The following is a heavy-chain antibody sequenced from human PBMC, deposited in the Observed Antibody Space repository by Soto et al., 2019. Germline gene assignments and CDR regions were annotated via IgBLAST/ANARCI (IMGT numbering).Heavy chain of an antibody. D-gene: IGHD6-19*01. Sequence: GGSLRLSCAASGFTFSSYWMSWVRQAPGKGLEWVSRINSEGSSVIYADSVKGRFTVSRDNAKNTLYLQMNNLRAEDTAVYYCVRDQSVAGPTTLFDPWGQGVLVTVSS. CDR1: GFTFSSYW. V-gene: IGHV3-74*01. CDR2: INSEGSSV. J-gene: IGHJ5*02. CDR3: VRDQSVAGPTTLFDP.